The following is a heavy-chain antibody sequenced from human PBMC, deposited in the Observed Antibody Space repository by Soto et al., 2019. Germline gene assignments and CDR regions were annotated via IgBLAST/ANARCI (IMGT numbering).Heavy chain of an antibody. CDR3: ARKGAAASYAHYYMDV. D-gene: IGHD6-13*01. V-gene: IGHV4-59*01. CDR1: GGSISPYY. CDR2: VYYSGNT. J-gene: IGHJ6*03. Sequence: QVQLQESGPGLVKPSETLSLTCTVSGGSISPYYWSWIRQPPGKGLEWIGYVYYSGNTNYNPSLESRVTISVHTARNRFSLNLTSATAADTAVYYCARKGAAASYAHYYMDVWGRGTAVTVSS.